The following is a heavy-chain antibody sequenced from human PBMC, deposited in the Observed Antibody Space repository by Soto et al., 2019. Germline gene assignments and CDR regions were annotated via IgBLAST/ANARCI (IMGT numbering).Heavy chain of an antibody. CDR1: GFTFSSYG. Sequence: QVQLVESGGGVVQPGRSLRLSCAASGFTFSSYGMHWVRQAPGKGLEWVAVIWYDGSNKYYADSVKGRFTISRDNSKKPRNLQRKGLRAEARPVFYCAEEGRFVVGGGSSPFPFDYWGQGTLVTVSS. CDR2: IWYDGSNK. V-gene: IGHV3-33*06. J-gene: IGHJ4*02. D-gene: IGHD2-21*01. CDR3: AEEGRFVVGGGSSPFPFDY.